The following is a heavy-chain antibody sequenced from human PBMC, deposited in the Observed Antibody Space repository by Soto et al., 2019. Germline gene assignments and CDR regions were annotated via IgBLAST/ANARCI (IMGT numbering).Heavy chain of an antibody. CDR1: GYSFTSYW. CDR2: IYPGDSDT. V-gene: IGHV5-51*01. CDR3: ARQTAWGASQGGMDV. D-gene: IGHD7-27*01. J-gene: IGHJ6*02. Sequence: GESLKISCQVSGYSFTSYWVAWVRQMPGKGLEWMGIIYPGDSDTRYSPSFQGQVTMSADKSINTAYLQWISLKASDSAIYYCARQTAWGASQGGMDVWGQGTTVTVSS.